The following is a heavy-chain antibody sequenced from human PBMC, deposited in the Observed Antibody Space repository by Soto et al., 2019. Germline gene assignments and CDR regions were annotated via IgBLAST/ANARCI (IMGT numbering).Heavy chain of an antibody. D-gene: IGHD2-2*03. V-gene: IGHV3-49*04. CDR3: TRGSFGYYGP. CDR2: IRNTPYGGTT. J-gene: IGHJ5*02. CDR1: XSSFIPHE. Sequence: XSSFIPHELTCVCQAPGKGLEWVGFIRNTPYGGTTDYAASVRGRFTISRDDSASIAYLQMNSLKTEDSGLSYCTRGSFGYYGPWGPGTLVTVSS.